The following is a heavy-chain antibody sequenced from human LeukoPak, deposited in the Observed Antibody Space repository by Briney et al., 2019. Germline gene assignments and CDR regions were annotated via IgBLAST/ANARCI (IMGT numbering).Heavy chain of an antibody. Sequence: GASVKVSCKASGGTFSSYAISWVRQAPGQGLEWMGRIIPILGIANHAQKFQGRVTITADKSTSTAYMELSSLRSEDTAVYYCAREDGTYYYDSSGYYQFDYWGQGTLVTVSS. CDR2: IIPILGIA. J-gene: IGHJ4*02. D-gene: IGHD3-22*01. CDR3: AREDGTYYYDSSGYYQFDY. V-gene: IGHV1-69*04. CDR1: GGTFSSYA.